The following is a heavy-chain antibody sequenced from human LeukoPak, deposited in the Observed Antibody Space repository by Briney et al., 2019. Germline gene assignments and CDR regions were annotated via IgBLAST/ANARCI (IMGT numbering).Heavy chain of an antibody. V-gene: IGHV4-31*03. J-gene: IGHJ3*02. Sequence: SQTLSLTCTVSGGSISSGGYYWSWIRQHPGKGLEWIGYIYYSGSTYYNPSLKSRVTISVDTSKNQFSLKLSSVTAADTAVYYCARSEPRSPIKSPTYYYDSTRADDAFDIWGQGTMVTVSS. CDR3: ARSEPRSPIKSPTYYYDSTRADDAFDI. D-gene: IGHD3-22*01. CDR1: GGSISSGGYY. CDR2: IYYSGST.